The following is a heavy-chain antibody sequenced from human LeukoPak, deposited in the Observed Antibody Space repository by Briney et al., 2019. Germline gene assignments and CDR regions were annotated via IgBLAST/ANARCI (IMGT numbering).Heavy chain of an antibody. D-gene: IGHD3-22*01. CDR1: GGSISSYY. CDR3: ARGDYYDSSGFDY. Sequence: KSSETLSLTCTVSGGSISSYYWSWIRQPPGKGLEWIGYIYHSGSTYYNPSLKSRVTISVDRSKYQFSLKLSSVTAADTAVYYCARGDYYDSSGFDYWGQGTLVTVSS. J-gene: IGHJ4*02. CDR2: IYHSGST. V-gene: IGHV4-59*12.